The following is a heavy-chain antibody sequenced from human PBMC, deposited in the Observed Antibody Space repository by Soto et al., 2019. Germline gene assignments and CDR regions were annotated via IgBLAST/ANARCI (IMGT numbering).Heavy chain of an antibody. J-gene: IGHJ3*02. D-gene: IGHD3-9*01. CDR3: ARGLTGYPHHAFDI. V-gene: IGHV4-34*01. Sequence: SETLSLTCAVYGGSFSGYYWSWIRQPPGKGLEWIGEINHSGSTNYNPSLKSRVTISVDTSKNQFSLKLSSVTAADTAVYYCARGLTGYPHHAFDIWGQGTMVTVSS. CDR2: INHSGST. CDR1: GGSFSGYY.